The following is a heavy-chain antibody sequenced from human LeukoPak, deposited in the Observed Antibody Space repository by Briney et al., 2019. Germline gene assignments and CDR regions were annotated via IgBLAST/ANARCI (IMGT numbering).Heavy chain of an antibody. V-gene: IGHV5-10-1*01. Sequence: GESLKISCKGSGYSFTSYWISWVRQMPGKGLEWMGRIDPSDSYTKYSPSFQGHVTISADKSINTAYLQWSSLKASDTAMYYCARHDFGESHFDYWGQGTLVTVSS. CDR3: ARHDFGESHFDY. J-gene: IGHJ4*02. CDR2: IDPSDSYT. D-gene: IGHD3-10*01. CDR1: GYSFTSYW.